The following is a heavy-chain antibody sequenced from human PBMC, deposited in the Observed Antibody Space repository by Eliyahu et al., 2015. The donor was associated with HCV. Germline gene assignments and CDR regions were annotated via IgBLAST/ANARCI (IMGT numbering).Heavy chain of an antibody. CDR3: ARGPDYYSLGSHPFYFDS. CDR2: IRGSASTI. Sequence: QVQLVESGGGLVKPGGSLRLSCXXSGFXFXXYYXTWIRQAPGKGLQWVSSIRGSASTIYYPDSVKGRFTVSRDNAKNLLYLQMNSLRGEDTAVYYCARGPDYYSLGSHPFYFDSWGQGTLVTVSS. V-gene: IGHV3-11*04. CDR1: GFXFXXYY. D-gene: IGHD3-10*01. J-gene: IGHJ4*02.